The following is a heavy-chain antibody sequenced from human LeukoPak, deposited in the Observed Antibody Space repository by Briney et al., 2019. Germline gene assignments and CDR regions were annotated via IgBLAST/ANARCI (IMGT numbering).Heavy chain of an antibody. J-gene: IGHJ4*02. CDR3: TTDGVGVEGATYDN. D-gene: IGHD1-26*01. V-gene: IGHV3-15*01. CDR1: GFTFSNAW. CDR2: IKSKTDGGTT. Sequence: TSGGSLRLSCAASGFTFSNAWMSWVRQAPGKGLEWVGRIKSKTDGGTTDYAAPVKGRFTISRDDSKNTLYLQMNSLKTEDTAVYYCTTDGVGVEGATYDNWGQGTLVSVSS.